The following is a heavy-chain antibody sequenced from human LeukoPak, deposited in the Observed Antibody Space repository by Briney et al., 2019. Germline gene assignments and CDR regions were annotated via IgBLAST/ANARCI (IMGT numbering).Heavy chain of an antibody. CDR2: IYSDGST. V-gene: IGHV3-66*01. J-gene: IGHJ4*02. CDR1: GLTVSRNY. CDR3: ARGTSMVRGVIPFDY. D-gene: IGHD3-10*01. Sequence: PGRSLRLSCAASGLTVSRNYMSWVRQAPGKGLEWVSLIYSDGSTYYGDFVKGRFTISRDNSKNTVDLQTSSLRAEDTAVYYCARGTSMVRGVIPFDYWGQGTLVTVSS.